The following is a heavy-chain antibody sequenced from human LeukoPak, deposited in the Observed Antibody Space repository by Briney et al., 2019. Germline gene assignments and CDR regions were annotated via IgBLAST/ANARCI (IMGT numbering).Heavy chain of an antibody. J-gene: IGHJ3*02. V-gene: IGHV4-34*01. CDR2: INHSGST. D-gene: IGHD3-22*01. CDR3: ARANYYDSSGYSRGAFDI. Sequence: SETLSLTCAVYGGSFSGYYWSWIRQPPGRGLEWIGEINHSGSTSYNPSLKSRVTISLDKSKNQFSLKLSSVTAADTAVYYCARANYYDSSGYSRGAFDIWGQGTMVTVSS. CDR1: GGSFSGYY.